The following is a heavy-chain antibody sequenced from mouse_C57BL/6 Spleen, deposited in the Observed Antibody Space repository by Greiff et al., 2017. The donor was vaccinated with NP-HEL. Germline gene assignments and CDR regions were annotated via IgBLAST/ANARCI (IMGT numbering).Heavy chain of an antibody. V-gene: IGHV3-1*01. D-gene: IGHD1-1*01. CDR3: ARGGSSLPLYWYFDV. CDR1: GYSITSGYD. Sequence: EVKLMESGPGMVKPSQSLSLTCTVTGYSITSGYDWHWIRHFPGNKLEWMGYISYSGSTNYNPSLKSRISITHDTSKNHFFLKLNSVTTEDTATYYCARGGSSLPLYWYFDVWGTGTTVTVSS. CDR2: ISYSGST. J-gene: IGHJ1*03.